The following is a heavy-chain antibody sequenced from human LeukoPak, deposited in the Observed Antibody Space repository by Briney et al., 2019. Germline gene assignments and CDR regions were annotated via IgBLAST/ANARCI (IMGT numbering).Heavy chain of an antibody. D-gene: IGHD3-10*01. CDR1: GFTFDDYA. Sequence: QPGGSLRLSCAASGFTFDDYAMHWVRQAPGKGLEWVSGISWNSGSIGYADSVKGRFTISRDNAKNSLYLQMNSLRAEDTALYYCAKDIRTVTMVRGVINYFDYWGQGTLVTVSS. J-gene: IGHJ4*02. V-gene: IGHV3-9*01. CDR3: AKDIRTVTMVRGVINYFDY. CDR2: ISWNSGSI.